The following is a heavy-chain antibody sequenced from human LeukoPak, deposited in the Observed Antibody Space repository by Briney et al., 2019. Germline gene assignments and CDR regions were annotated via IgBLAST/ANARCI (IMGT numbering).Heavy chain of an antibody. CDR3: AKSRLIDSSGSR. J-gene: IGHJ4*02. D-gene: IGHD3-22*01. Sequence: SETLSLTCTVSGGSLSSSSYYWGWIRQPPGKGLEWIGSTYYSGSTYYNPSLKSRVTISVDTSKNQFSLKLSSVTAADTAVYYCAKSRLIDSSGSRWGPGTRVTVSS. CDR2: TYYSGST. CDR1: GGSLSSSSYY. V-gene: IGHV4-39*01.